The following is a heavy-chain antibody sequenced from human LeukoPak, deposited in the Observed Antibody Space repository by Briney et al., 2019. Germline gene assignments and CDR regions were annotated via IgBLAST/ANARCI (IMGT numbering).Heavy chain of an antibody. Sequence: PSETLSLTCTVSGGSISSYYWSWIRQPPGKGLEWIGYIYYSGSTNYNPSLKSRVTISVDTSKNQFSLKLSSVTAADTAVCYCARHDEYSSSWLDYWGQGTLVTVSS. J-gene: IGHJ4*02. CDR3: ARHDEYSSSWLDY. CDR1: GGSISSYY. V-gene: IGHV4-59*01. D-gene: IGHD6-13*01. CDR2: IYYSGST.